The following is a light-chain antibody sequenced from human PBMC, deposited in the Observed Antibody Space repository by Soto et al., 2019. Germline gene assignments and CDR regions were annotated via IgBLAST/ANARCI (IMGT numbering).Light chain of an antibody. CDR1: SSNIGAGYD. J-gene: IGLJ1*01. CDR3: QSYDSTLGARYV. CDR2: GNI. V-gene: IGLV1-40*01. Sequence: QSVLTQPPSVSGAPGQRVSISCTGSSSNIGAGYDVHWYQQRPGTAPKLLIFGNINRPSGVPDRFSGSKSGTSVSLAITGLQAEDEGDYYCQSYDSTLGARYVFGTGTKLTVL.